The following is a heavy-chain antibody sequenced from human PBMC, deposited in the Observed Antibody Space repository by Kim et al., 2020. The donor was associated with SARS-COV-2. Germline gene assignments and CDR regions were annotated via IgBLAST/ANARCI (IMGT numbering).Heavy chain of an antibody. J-gene: IGHJ4*02. D-gene: IGHD1-26*01. Sequence: GGSLRLSCAASGFTFSSYSMNWVRQAPGKGLEWVSSISSSSSYIYYADSVKGRFTISRDNAKNSLYLQMNSLRAEDTAVYYCARDQRYSGSYGGYWGQGTLVTVSS. CDR2: ISSSSSYI. V-gene: IGHV3-21*01. CDR1: GFTFSSYS. CDR3: ARDQRYSGSYGGY.